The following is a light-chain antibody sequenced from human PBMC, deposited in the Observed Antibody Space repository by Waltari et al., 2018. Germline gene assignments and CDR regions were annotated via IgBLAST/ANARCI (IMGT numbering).Light chain of an antibody. CDR3: CSYAGSSTVV. J-gene: IGLJ2*01. CDR2: EVS. Sequence: QSALTQPASVSGSPGQSITISCTGTSSDVGSYNVVSWYQQHPGKAPKLMIYEVSKRPSGVCNRFSGAESGNTASLTISGLQAEDEADYYCCSYAGSSTVVFGGGTKLTVL. CDR1: SSDVGSYNV. V-gene: IGLV2-23*02.